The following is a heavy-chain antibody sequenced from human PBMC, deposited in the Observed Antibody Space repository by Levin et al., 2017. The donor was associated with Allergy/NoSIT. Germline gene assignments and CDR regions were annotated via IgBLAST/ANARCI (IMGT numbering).Heavy chain of an antibody. Sequence: GGSLRLSCKASGYTFTGYYMHWVRQAPGQGLEWMGWINPNSGGTNYAQKFQGRVTMTRDTSISTAYMELSRLRSDDTAVYYCARDHCSGGSCYSRFDYWGQGTLVTVSS. V-gene: IGHV1-2*02. D-gene: IGHD2-15*01. CDR3: ARDHCSGGSCYSRFDY. J-gene: IGHJ4*02. CDR1: GYTFTGYY. CDR2: INPNSGGT.